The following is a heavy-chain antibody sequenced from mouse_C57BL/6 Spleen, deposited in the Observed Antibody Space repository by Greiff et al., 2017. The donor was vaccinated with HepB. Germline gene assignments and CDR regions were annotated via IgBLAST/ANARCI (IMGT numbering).Heavy chain of an antibody. D-gene: IGHD1-1*01. CDR3: ARQGLWYGSSNYFDY. CDR2: ISSGGSYT. V-gene: IGHV5-6*01. Sequence: EVMLVESGGDLVKPGGSLKLSCAASGFTFSSYGMSWVRQTPDKRLEWVATISSGGSYTYYPDSVKGRFTISRDNAKNTLYLQMSSLKSEDTAMYYCARQGLWYGSSNYFDYWGQGTTLTVSS. J-gene: IGHJ2*01. CDR1: GFTFSSYG.